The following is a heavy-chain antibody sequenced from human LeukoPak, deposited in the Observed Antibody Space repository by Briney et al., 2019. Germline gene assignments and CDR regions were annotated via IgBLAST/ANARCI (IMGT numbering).Heavy chain of an antibody. J-gene: IGHJ4*02. CDR2: ISAYNGNI. CDR1: GYTFTSYG. V-gene: IGHV1-18*01. CDR3: ARGKDYYDSSGYYFDY. D-gene: IGHD3-22*01. Sequence: GASVKVSCKASGYTFTSYGISWVRQAPGQGLEWMGWISAYNGNINYAQKLQGRVTTTTDTSTSTAYMELRSLRSDDTAVYYCARGKDYYDSSGYYFDYWGQGTLVTVSS.